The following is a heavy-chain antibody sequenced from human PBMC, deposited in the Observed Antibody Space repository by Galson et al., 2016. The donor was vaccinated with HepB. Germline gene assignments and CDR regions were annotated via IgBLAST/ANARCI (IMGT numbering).Heavy chain of an antibody. Sequence: SETLSLTCTVSGGSVSNNFWTWIRQAPGKGLELIAYVYNSRTANYNPSLKSRATISVDTSKTQVSLRVDSVTAADTALYYCARVSWASDAIGGYKPGLAIHFDLWGRGTLVSVSS. J-gene: IGHJ2*01. D-gene: IGHD3-22*01. CDR2: VYNSRTA. CDR3: ARVSWASDAIGGYKPGLAIHFDL. V-gene: IGHV4-59*02. CDR1: GGSVSNNF.